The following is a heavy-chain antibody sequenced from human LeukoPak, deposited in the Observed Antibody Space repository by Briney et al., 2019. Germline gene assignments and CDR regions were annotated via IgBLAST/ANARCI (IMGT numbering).Heavy chain of an antibody. CDR2: INHSGST. D-gene: IGHD2-15*01. J-gene: IGHJ4*02. CDR1: GGSFSGYY. Sequence: KPSETLSLTCAVYGGSFSGYYWSWIRQPPGKGLEWIGEINHSGSTNYNPSLKSRVTISVDTSKNQFSLKLSSVTAADTAVYYCARPLYCSGGSCYSQMYYFDYWGQGTLVTVSS. CDR3: ARPLYCSGGSCYSQMYYFDY. V-gene: IGHV4-34*01.